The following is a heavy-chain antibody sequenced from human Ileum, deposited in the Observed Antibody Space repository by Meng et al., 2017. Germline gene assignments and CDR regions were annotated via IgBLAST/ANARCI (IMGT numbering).Heavy chain of an antibody. CDR1: SGSISSNTY. D-gene: IGHD4-23*01. Sequence: QVQLQGSGPGLVRPSGTLSLTCAVSSGSISSNTYWSWVRQPPGKGLEWIGQISHSGSAYYNPSLKSRVTMSVDKSKSQFSLMLTSVTAADTAIYYCARHGGYSQDFWGQGTLVTASS. V-gene: IGHV4-4*02. CDR3: ARHGGYSQDF. J-gene: IGHJ4*02. CDR2: ISHSGSA.